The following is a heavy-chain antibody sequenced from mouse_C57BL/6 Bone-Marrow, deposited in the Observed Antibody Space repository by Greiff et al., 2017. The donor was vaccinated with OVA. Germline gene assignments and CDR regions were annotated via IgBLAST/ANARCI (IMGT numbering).Heavy chain of an antibody. CDR2: IFPGSGST. J-gene: IGHJ4*01. Sequence: VKLVESGPELVKPGASVKISCKASGYTFTDYYINWVKQRPGQGLEWIGWIFPGSGSTYYNEKFKGKATFTVDKSSSTAYMLLRSLTSEDAAVYFCARDGPNYYGGYDYARDYWGQGTSVTVSS. CDR3: ARDGPNYYGGYDYARDY. CDR1: GYTFTDYY. D-gene: IGHD1-1*02. V-gene: IGHV1-75*01.